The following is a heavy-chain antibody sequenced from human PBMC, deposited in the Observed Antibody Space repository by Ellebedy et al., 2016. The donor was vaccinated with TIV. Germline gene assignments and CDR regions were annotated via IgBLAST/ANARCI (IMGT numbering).Heavy chain of an antibody. CDR1: GYTFTRYA. V-gene: IGHV1-3*01. J-gene: IGHJ4*02. D-gene: IGHD2-15*01. CDR2: INAGNGNT. CDR3: ARGDRVAPPFDY. Sequence: AASVKVSCKASGYTFTRYAMHWVRQAPGQRLEWMGWINAGNGNTKYSQKFQGRVTITRDTSASTAYMELSSLRSEDTAVYYCARGDRVAPPFDYWGQGTLVTVSS.